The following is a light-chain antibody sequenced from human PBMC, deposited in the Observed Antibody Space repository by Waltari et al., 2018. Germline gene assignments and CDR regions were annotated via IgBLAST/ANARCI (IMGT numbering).Light chain of an antibody. CDR2: GAS. Sequence: EIEMTQSPASLSVSPGETAILTCRASQNFGTSLSWFQLRPVRAPRHLIYGASTRATGIPARFSASGSGTEFSLTISSLQSDDFAVYYCLQYNNWPYTFGQGTRLEIK. V-gene: IGKV3-15*01. CDR3: LQYNNWPYT. CDR1: QNFGTS. J-gene: IGKJ2*01.